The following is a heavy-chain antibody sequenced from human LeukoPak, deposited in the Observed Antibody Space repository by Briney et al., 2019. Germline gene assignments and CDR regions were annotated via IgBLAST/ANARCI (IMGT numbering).Heavy chain of an antibody. V-gene: IGHV1-2*02. CDR2: ITPNSGGT. CDR3: ARAVYTSSSNFQH. J-gene: IGHJ1*01. CDR1: GYTFTGYY. D-gene: IGHD6-6*01. Sequence: ASVKVSCKASGYTFTGYYMHWVRQAPGQGLEWMGWITPNSGGTNYARKFQGRVTMTRDTSISSAYMELSRLRSDDTALYYCARAVYTSSSNFQHWGQGTLVTVSS.